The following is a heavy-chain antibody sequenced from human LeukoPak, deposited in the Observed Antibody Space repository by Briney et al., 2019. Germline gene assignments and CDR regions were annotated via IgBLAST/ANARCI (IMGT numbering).Heavy chain of an antibody. CDR2: FDPEDGET. CDR3: ATALGFWSAKGDAFDI. J-gene: IGHJ3*02. CDR1: GYTLTELS. Sequence: ASVKVSRKVSGYTLTELSMHWVRQAPGKGLEWMGGFDPEDGETIYAQKFQGRVTMTEDTSTDTAYMELSSLRSEDTAVYYCATALGFWSAKGDAFDIWGQGTMVTVSS. D-gene: IGHD3-3*01. V-gene: IGHV1-24*01.